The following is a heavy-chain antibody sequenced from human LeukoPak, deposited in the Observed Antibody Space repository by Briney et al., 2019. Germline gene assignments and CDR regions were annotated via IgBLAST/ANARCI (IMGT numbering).Heavy chain of an antibody. J-gene: IGHJ4*02. D-gene: IGHD6-19*01. V-gene: IGHV3-13*01. Sequence: GGSLRLSCAASGFTFSSYDMHWVRQATGKGLEWVSAIGIAGDTYYPGSVKGRFTISRENAKNSLYLQMNSLRAGDTAVYYCARASLTVAGTDPSFDYWGQGTLVTVSS. CDR2: IGIAGDT. CDR1: GFTFSSYD. CDR3: ARASLTVAGTDPSFDY.